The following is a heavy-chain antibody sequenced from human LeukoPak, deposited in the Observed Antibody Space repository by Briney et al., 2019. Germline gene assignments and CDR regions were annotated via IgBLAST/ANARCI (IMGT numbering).Heavy chain of an antibody. CDR2: INTNTGNP. J-gene: IGHJ2*01. CDR1: GYTFTNYA. CDR3: AVMTPGPEWYFDL. V-gene: IGHV7-4-1*02. D-gene: IGHD1-14*01. Sequence: GASVKVSCKASGYTFTNYAMNWVRQAPGQGLEWMGWINTNTGNPTYAQGFTGRFVFSLDTSVSTAYLQISSLKAEDTAVYYCAVMTPGPEWYFDLWGRGTLVTVSS.